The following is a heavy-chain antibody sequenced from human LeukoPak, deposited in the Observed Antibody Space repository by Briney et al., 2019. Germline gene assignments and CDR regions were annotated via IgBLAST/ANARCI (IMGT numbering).Heavy chain of an antibody. D-gene: IGHD3-22*01. V-gene: IGHV3-23*01. CDR1: GFSFSSYG. Sequence: GGTLRLSCAASGFSFSSYGISWVRQAPGKGLEWVSAISASGGTTYYADSVKGRFTISRDNSKNTLYLQMNSLSAEDTAVYYCARGVNYFDMWGQGALVTVSS. J-gene: IGHJ4*02. CDR2: ISASGGTT. CDR3: ARGVNYFDM.